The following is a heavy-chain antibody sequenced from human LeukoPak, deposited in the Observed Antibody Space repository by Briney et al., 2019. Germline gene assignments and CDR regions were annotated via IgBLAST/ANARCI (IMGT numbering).Heavy chain of an antibody. CDR1: GGAISSAC. J-gene: IGHJ4*02. CDR3: ARAPAGCGGTCAFDY. Sequence: PSETLSLTCSFSGGAISSACWSWIRQPAWKGLEWIGRIYADGSTNYNPSLKSRITLSLDTPGNQVSLRLTSVTAADTAVYFCARAPAGCGGTCAFDYWGQGTQVTVSS. D-gene: IGHD2-15*01. CDR2: IYADGST. V-gene: IGHV4-4*07.